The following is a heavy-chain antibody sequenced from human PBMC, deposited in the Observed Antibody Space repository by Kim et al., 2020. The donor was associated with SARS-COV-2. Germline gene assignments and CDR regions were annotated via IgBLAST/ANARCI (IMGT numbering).Heavy chain of an antibody. CDR2: ISSSGSTI. CDR3: AREGGDFWSDRNGPFDY. Sequence: GGSLRLSCAASGFTFSDYYMSWIRQAPGKGLEWVSYISSSGSTIYYADSVKGRFTISRDDAKNSLYLQMNSLRAEDTAVYYCAREGGDFWSDRNGPFDYWGQGTLVTVSS. D-gene: IGHD3-3*01. CDR1: GFTFSDYY. V-gene: IGHV3-11*01. J-gene: IGHJ4*02.